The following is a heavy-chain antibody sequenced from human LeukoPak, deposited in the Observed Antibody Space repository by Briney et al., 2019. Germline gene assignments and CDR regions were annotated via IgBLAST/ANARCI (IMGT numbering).Heavy chain of an antibody. J-gene: IGHJ4*02. CDR1: GGTFSSYA. CDR3: ARGQPYYDILTGYNTIQDY. Sequence: GASVTVSCKASGGTFSSYAISWVRQAPGQGLEWMGRIIPILNIANYARKFQGRVTITADKSTSTAYMELSSLRSEDTAVYYWARGQPYYDILTGYNTIQDYWGQGTLVTVSS. D-gene: IGHD3-9*01. CDR2: IIPILNIA. V-gene: IGHV1-69*04.